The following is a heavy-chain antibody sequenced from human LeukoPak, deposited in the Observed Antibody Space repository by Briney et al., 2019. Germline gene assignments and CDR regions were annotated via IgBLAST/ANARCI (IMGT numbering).Heavy chain of an antibody. V-gene: IGHV3-7*01. Sequence: GGSLRLSCAASGFTFSSYWMSWVRQAPGKGLEWVANIKQDGSEKYYVASVKGRFTISRDNAKNSLYLQMNSLRAEDTAVYYCARDFGDSSGYYYDYWGQGTLVTVSS. CDR3: ARDFGDSSGYYYDY. D-gene: IGHD3-22*01. CDR2: IKQDGSEK. J-gene: IGHJ4*02. CDR1: GFTFSSYW.